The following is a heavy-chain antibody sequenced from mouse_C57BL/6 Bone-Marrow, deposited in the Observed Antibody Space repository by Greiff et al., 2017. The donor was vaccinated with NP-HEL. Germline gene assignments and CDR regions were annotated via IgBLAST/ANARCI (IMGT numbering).Heavy chain of an antibody. Sequence: EVHLVESGGGLVKPGGSLKLSCAASGFTFSDYGMHWVRQAPEKGLEWVAYISSGSSTIYYADTVKGRFTISRDNAKNTLFLQMTSLRSEDTAMYYCARRHDYAGYFDYWGQGTTLTVSS. CDR3: ARRHDYAGYFDY. V-gene: IGHV5-17*01. CDR2: ISSGSSTI. J-gene: IGHJ2*01. CDR1: GFTFSDYG. D-gene: IGHD2-4*01.